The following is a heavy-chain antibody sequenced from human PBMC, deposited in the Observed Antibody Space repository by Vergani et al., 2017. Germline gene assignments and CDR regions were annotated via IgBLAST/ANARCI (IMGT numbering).Heavy chain of an antibody. CDR1: GGTFSSYA. D-gene: IGHD3-10*01. CDR2: IIPIFGTA. J-gene: IGHJ5*02. Sequence: VSCKASGGTFSSYAISWVRQAPGQGLEWMGGIIPIFGTANYAQKFQGRVTITADESTSTAYMELSSLRSEDTAVYYCAREYTVRGWGFVERWGQGTLVTVSS. V-gene: IGHV1-69*01. CDR3: AREYTVRGWGFVER.